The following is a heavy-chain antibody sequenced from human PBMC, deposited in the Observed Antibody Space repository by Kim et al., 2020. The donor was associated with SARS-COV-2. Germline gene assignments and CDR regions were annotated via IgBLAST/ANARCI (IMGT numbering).Heavy chain of an antibody. J-gene: IGHJ4*02. Sequence: YADSVKGRFTISRDNSKNALYLQMNSLRAEDTAVYYCAKDGSGSYYHFDYWGQGTLVTVSS. CDR3: AKDGSGSYYHFDY. V-gene: IGHV3-30*02. D-gene: IGHD3-10*01.